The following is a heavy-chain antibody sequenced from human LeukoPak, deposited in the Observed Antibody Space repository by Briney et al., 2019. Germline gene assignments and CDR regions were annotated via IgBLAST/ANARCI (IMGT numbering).Heavy chain of an antibody. Sequence: SETLSLTCTVSGGSISSGSYYWSWIRQPAGKGLEWIGRIYTSGSTNYNPSLKSRVTISVDTSKNQFSLKLSSVTAADTAVYYCARGYSSGWYLSWGQGTLVTVSS. CDR2: IYTSGST. D-gene: IGHD6-19*01. CDR3: ARGYSSGWYLS. J-gene: IGHJ5*02. V-gene: IGHV4-61*02. CDR1: GGSISSGSYY.